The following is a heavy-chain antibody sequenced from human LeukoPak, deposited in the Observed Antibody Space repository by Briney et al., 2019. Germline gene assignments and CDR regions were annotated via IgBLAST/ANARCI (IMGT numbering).Heavy chain of an antibody. Sequence: PSETLSLTCSVSGGSINRYYFSWIRQPAGKGLEWIGRIYSNGSPDYNPSLTSRVTMSVDTSKNQVSLKLSSVTAADTAVYYCARGYCSGGSCYSFYYYYYMDVWGKGTTVTVSS. V-gene: IGHV4-4*07. CDR1: GGSINRYY. CDR2: IYSNGSP. D-gene: IGHD2-15*01. J-gene: IGHJ6*03. CDR3: ARGYCSGGSCYSFYYYYYMDV.